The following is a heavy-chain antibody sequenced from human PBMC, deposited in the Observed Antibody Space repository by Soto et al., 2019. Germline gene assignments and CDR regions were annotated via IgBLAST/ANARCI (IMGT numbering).Heavy chain of an antibody. CDR3: AREFADYGSIYFDY. V-gene: IGHV1-18*01. CDR1: GYTFTSYG. Sequence: GASVKVSCKXSGYTFTSYGISWVRQAPGQGLEWMGWISAYNGNTNYAQKLQGRVTMTTDTSTSTAYMELRSLRSDDTAVYYCAREFADYGSIYFDYWGQGTLVTVSS. J-gene: IGHJ4*02. CDR2: ISAYNGNT. D-gene: IGHD4-17*01.